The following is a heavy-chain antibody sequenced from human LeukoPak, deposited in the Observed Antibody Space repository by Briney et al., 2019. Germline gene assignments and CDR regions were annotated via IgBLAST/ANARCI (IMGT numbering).Heavy chain of an antibody. Sequence: GGSLRLPCVASGFTFSSYWMHWVRQVPGKGLLWVSRINSDGNSTSYADSVKGRLTISRDNAKNTLYLQVNSLRAEDTAVYYCARDRVGGLDHWGQGTLVTVSS. V-gene: IGHV3-74*01. D-gene: IGHD1-26*01. CDR3: ARDRVGGLDH. J-gene: IGHJ4*02. CDR2: INSDGNST. CDR1: GFTFSSYW.